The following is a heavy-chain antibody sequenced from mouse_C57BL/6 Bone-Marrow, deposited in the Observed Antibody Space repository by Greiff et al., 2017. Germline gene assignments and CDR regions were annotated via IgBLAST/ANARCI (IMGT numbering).Heavy chain of an antibody. J-gene: IGHJ2*01. CDR1: GFTFSSYT. Sequence: EVMLVESGGGLVKPGGSLKLSCAASGFTFSSYTMSWVRQTPEKRLEWVATISGGGGNTYYPDSVKGRFTISRDNAKNTLYLQMSSLRSEDTALYYCARQGGDKYFDYGGQGTTLTVSS. D-gene: IGHD3-3*01. CDR3: ARQGGDKYFDY. V-gene: IGHV5-9*01. CDR2: ISGGGGNT.